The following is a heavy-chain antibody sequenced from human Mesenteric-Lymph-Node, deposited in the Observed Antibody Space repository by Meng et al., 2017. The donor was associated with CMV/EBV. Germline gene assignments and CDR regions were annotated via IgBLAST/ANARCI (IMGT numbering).Heavy chain of an antibody. V-gene: IGHV4-59*01. Sequence: SETLSLTCAVYGGSFSGYYWSWIRQPPGKGLEWIGYIYYSGSTNYNPSLKSRVTISVDTSKNQFSLKLSSVTAADTAVYYCARDVMVSDAFDIWGQGTMVTVSS. CDR3: ARDVMVSDAFDI. CDR1: GGSFSGYY. D-gene: IGHD3-10*01. CDR2: IYYSGST. J-gene: IGHJ3*02.